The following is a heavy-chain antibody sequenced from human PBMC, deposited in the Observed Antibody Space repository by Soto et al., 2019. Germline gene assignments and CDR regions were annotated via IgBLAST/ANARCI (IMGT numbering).Heavy chain of an antibody. J-gene: IGHJ6*02. V-gene: IGHV3-33*01. D-gene: IGHD2-2*02. CDR3: ARELVVPAAIHYYYYGMDV. Sequence: GGSLRLSCAASGFTFSSYGMHWVRQAPGKGLEWVAVIWYDGSNKYYADSVKGRFTISRDNSKNTLYLQMNSLRAEDTAVYYCARELVVPAAIHYYYYGMDVWGQGTTVTGSS. CDR1: GFTFSSYG. CDR2: IWYDGSNK.